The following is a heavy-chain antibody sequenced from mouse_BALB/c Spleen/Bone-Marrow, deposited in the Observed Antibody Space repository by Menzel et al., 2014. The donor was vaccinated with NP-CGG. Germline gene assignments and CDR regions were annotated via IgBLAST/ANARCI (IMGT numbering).Heavy chain of an antibody. J-gene: IGHJ2*01. CDR2: ISSGSSTI. V-gene: IGHV5-17*02. D-gene: IGHD1-1*01. CDR1: GFTFSSFG. CDR3: ARSGSSSGYFDY. Sequence: EVKLVESGGGLVQPGGSRKLSCAASGFTFSSFGMHWVRQAPEKGLEWVAYISSGSSTIYYEDTVMGRFTISRDNPKNTRFLQMTRLRSEDTAMYYCARSGSSSGYFDYWGQGTTLTVSS.